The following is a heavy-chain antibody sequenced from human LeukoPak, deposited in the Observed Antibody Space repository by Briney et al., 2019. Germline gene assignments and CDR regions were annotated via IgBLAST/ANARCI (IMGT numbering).Heavy chain of an antibody. D-gene: IGHD6-6*01. CDR2: IYYSGST. CDR3: ARVNPYSSSSSIDY. CDR1: GGSISSGGYY. J-gene: IGHJ4*02. V-gene: IGHV4-31*03. Sequence: SETLSLTCTVSGGSISSGGYYWSWIRQHPGKGLEWIGYIYYSGSTYYNPSLKSRVTISVDTSKNQFSLKLSSVTAADTAVYYCARVNPYSSSSSIDYWGQGTLVTVSS.